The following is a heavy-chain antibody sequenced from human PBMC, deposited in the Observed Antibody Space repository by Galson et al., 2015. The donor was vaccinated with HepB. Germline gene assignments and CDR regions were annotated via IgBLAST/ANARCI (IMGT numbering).Heavy chain of an antibody. Sequence: SLRLSCAASGFTFSDYYMSWIRQAPGKGLEWVSAISGSGGSTYYADSVKGRFTISRDNSKNTLYLQMNSLRAEDTAVYYCAKDVLLWFGELSIPAGDYWGQGTLVTVSS. CDR3: AKDVLLWFGELSIPAGDY. D-gene: IGHD3-10*01. J-gene: IGHJ4*02. V-gene: IGHV3-23*01. CDR2: ISGSGGST. CDR1: GFTFSDYY.